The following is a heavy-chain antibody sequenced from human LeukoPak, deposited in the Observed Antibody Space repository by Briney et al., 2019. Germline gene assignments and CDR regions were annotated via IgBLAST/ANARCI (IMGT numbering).Heavy chain of an antibody. Sequence: ASVKVSCKASGYTFTGYYMHWVRQAPGQGLEWMGWINPNSGGTNYAQKFQGRVTMTRDTSISTAYMELSRLRSDDTAVYYCARAYISSSGYDFGYWGQGTLVTVSS. CDR1: GYTFTGYY. CDR2: INPNSGGT. V-gene: IGHV1-2*02. CDR3: ARAYISSSGYDFGY. D-gene: IGHD5-12*01. J-gene: IGHJ4*02.